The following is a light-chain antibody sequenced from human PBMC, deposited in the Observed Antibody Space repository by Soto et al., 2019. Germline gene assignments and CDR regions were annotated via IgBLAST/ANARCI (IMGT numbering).Light chain of an antibody. J-gene: IGKJ5*01. CDR3: QQLNSYPIT. CDR2: AAS. CDR1: QGISSY. V-gene: IGKV1-9*01. Sequence: DIQLTQSPSFLSVSVGDRVIITCRASQGISSYLAWYQQKPGKAPKLLIYAASTLQSGVPSRFSGSGSGTEFTLTIRSLQPEDFATYYCQQLNSYPITFGQGTRLEIK.